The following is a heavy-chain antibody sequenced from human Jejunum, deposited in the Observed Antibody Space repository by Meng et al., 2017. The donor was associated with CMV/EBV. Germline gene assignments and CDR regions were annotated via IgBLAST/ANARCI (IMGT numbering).Heavy chain of an antibody. J-gene: IGHJ4*02. V-gene: IGHV4-39*07. CDR3: VRVDTMTTFLLDF. D-gene: IGHD4-11*01. CDR2: ISYTGST. Sequence: GGTFGSTSYHWGWVRQSPGKGLEWIGSISYTGSTYYNPSLESRLTISVDRSKNQFSLRLTTATAADAAVYYCVRVDTMTTFLLDFWGQGTLVTVSS. CDR1: GGTFGSTSYH.